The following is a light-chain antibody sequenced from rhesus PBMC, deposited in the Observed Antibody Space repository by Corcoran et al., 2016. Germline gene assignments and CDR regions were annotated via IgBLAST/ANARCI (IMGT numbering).Light chain of an antibody. CDR2: DVS. V-gene: IGLV2-32*02. CDR3: NSYTGSSTFI. Sequence: QAALTQPRSVSGSPGQSVSISCTGTNSDIGNYNFVSWYQQHPGTAPKLMIFDVSQRPSGVSDRFSGSKSGNTASLTISGLQTEDEADYYCNSYTGSSTFIFGLGTRLTVL. CDR1: NSDIGNYNF. J-gene: IGLJ1*01.